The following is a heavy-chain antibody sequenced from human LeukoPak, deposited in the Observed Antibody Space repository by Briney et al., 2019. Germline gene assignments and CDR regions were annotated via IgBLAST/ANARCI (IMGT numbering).Heavy chain of an antibody. J-gene: IGHJ5*02. CDR2: IYHSGSA. Sequence: SETLSLTCTVSGGSISSGGYYWSWIRQPPGKGLEWIGYIYHSGSAYYNPSLKSRVTISVDRSKNQFSLKLSSVTAADTAVYYCARQLMVRGVISWFDPWGQGTLVTVSS. CDR3: ARQLMVRGVISWFDP. D-gene: IGHD3-10*01. V-gene: IGHV4-30-2*01. CDR1: GGSISSGGYY.